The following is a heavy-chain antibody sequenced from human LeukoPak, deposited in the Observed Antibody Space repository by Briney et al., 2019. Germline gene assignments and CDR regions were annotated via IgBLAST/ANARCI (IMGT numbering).Heavy chain of an antibody. V-gene: IGHV1-2*06. CDR1: GYTFTGYY. Sequence: ALVKVSCKASGYTFTGYYIHWVRHAPGQGLEWMGRIDPNSGGTNYAQKFQGRVTMTRDTSISTAFMDLSRLRSDDTAVYYCARVGSSSWYSFDYWGQGTLVTDSS. CDR2: IDPNSGGT. J-gene: IGHJ4*02. D-gene: IGHD6-13*01. CDR3: ARVGSSSWYSFDY.